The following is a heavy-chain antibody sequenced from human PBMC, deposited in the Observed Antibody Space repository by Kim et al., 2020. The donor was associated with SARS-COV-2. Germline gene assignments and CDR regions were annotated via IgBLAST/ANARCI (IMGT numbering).Heavy chain of an antibody. CDR1: GGSIISGGYY. Sequence: SETLSLTCTVSGGSIISGGYYWSWIRQHPGKGLEWIGYICYSGSTYYNPSLKSRVTISVDTSKNQFSLKLSSVTAADTAVYYCARDLLGENWFDPWGQGT. J-gene: IGHJ5*02. V-gene: IGHV4-31*03. CDR2: ICYSGST. CDR3: ARDLLGENWFDP. D-gene: IGHD3-10*01.